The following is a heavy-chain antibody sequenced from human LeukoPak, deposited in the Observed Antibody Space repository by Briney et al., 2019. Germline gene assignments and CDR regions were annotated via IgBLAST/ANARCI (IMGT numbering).Heavy chain of an antibody. D-gene: IGHD3/OR15-3a*01. CDR3: ARELVALGTGYFDL. J-gene: IGHJ2*01. Sequence: GGSLSLSCEASGFAFRTYGMTWVRQAPGKGLEWVSGITGSSTWTYYADSVKGRFTISRDNSKNTLHLQMSSLRAEDTAIYYCARELVALGTGYFDLWGRGTLVTVSS. V-gene: IGHV3-23*01. CDR2: ITGSSTWT. CDR1: GFAFRTYG.